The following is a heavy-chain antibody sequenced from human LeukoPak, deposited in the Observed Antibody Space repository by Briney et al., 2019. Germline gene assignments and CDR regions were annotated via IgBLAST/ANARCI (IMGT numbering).Heavy chain of an antibody. Sequence: GGSLRLSCAASGFTFSSYAMSWVRQAPGKGLEWVSAISGSGGSTYYADSVKGRFTISRDNSKNTLYLQMNSLRAEGTAVYYCAKDRTSHYDFWSGYYMGAFDIWGQGTMVTVSS. J-gene: IGHJ3*02. D-gene: IGHD3-3*01. CDR2: ISGSGGST. V-gene: IGHV3-23*01. CDR1: GFTFSSYA. CDR3: AKDRTSHYDFWSGYYMGAFDI.